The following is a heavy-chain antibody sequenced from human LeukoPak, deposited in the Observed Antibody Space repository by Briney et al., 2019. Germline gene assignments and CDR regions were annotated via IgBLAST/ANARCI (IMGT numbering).Heavy chain of an antibody. CDR2: IIPIFGTA. V-gene: IGHV1-69*05. D-gene: IGHD3-3*01. CDR3: AREGTIFGVVIGFDP. Sequence: SVTVSCTASGGTFISYAISWVRQAPGQGLEWMGGIIPIFGTANYAQKFQGRVTITTDESTSTAYMELSSLRSEDTAVYYCAREGTIFGVVIGFDPWGQGTLVTVSS. J-gene: IGHJ5*02. CDR1: GGTFISYA.